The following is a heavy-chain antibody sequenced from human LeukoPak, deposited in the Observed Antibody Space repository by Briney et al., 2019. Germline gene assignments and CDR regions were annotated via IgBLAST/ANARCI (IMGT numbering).Heavy chain of an antibody. CDR2: VTGSDGSS. D-gene: IGHD3-9*01. V-gene: IGHV3-23*01. CDR1: GFTFTNYA. J-gene: IGHJ4*02. CDR3: AKWGDYDILTGYYVPDY. Sequence: GTSLRLSCVASGFTFTNYAMSWVRQAPGKGLEWVSAVTGSDGSSYYADSVKGRFTISRDNSKNTLYLQVNSLRAEDTAVYYCAKWGDYDILTGYYVPDYWGQGTLVTVSS.